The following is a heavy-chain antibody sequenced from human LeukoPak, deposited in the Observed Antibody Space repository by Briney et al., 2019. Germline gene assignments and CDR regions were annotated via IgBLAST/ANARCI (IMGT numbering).Heavy chain of an antibody. D-gene: IGHD3-22*01. CDR1: GGTFSGYY. CDR2: INHSGST. V-gene: IGHV4-34*01. Sequence: SETLSLTCAVYGGTFSGYYWSWIRQPPGKGLEWSGEINHSGSTNYNPSLKSRVTISVDTSKNQFSLKLSSVTAADTAVYYCARVRSFGKYYYDRRARALFDYWGQGTLVTVSS. CDR3: ARVRSFGKYYYDRRARALFDY. J-gene: IGHJ4*02.